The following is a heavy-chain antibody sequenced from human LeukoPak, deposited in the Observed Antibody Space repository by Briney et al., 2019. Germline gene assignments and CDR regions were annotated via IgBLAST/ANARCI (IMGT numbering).Heavy chain of an antibody. CDR1: GASINSRSYY. V-gene: IGHV4-39*01. J-gene: IGHJ5*02. D-gene: IGHD3-22*01. Sequence: SETLSLTCTVSGASINSRSYYWGWVRQPPGKGLEWIGSIYYSGSTNYNPSLKSRVTISVDTSKNQFSLKLSSVTAADTAVYYCARQDYYDSSLSRFDPWGQGTLVTVSS. CDR2: IYYSGST. CDR3: ARQDYYDSSLSRFDP.